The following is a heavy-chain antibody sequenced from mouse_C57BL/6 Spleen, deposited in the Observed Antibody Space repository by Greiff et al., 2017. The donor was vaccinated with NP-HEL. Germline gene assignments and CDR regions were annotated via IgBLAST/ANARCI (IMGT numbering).Heavy chain of an antibody. V-gene: IGHV5-9-1*02. CDR2: ISSGGDYI. J-gene: IGHJ1*03. Sequence: EVMLVESGEGLVKPGGSLKLSCAASGFTFSSYAMSWVRQTPEKRLEWVAYISSGGDYIYYADTVKGRFTIARDNARNTLYLQISSLKSEDTAMYYCTRGYDYDRYFDVWGTGTTVTVSS. D-gene: IGHD2-4*01. CDR3: TRGYDYDRYFDV. CDR1: GFTFSSYA.